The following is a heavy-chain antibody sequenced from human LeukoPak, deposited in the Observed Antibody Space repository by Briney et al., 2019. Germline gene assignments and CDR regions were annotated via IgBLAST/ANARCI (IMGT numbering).Heavy chain of an antibody. D-gene: IGHD5-18*01. CDR2: IYSSGST. J-gene: IGHJ4*02. V-gene: IGHV4-4*07. Sequence: SETLSLTCTVPGGSISSYYWSWIRQPAGKGLEWIGRIYSSGSTNYNPSLKSRVTMSVDTSKNQFSLKLSSVTAADTAVYYCARLYSYGYYFDYWGQGTLVTVSS. CDR3: ARLYSYGYYFDY. CDR1: GGSISSYY.